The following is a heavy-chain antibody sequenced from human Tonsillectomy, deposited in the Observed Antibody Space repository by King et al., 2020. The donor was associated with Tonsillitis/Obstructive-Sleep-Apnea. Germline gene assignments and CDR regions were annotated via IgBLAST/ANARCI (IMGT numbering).Heavy chain of an antibody. CDR3: SRGDSSIYYRDYYYYMDG. CDR2: IIPILDIA. Sequence: QLVQSGAEVKKPGSSVKVSCKASGGTFSSYGFSWVRQAPGQGLEWMGRIIPILDIANYAQKFQGRVTITADKSTSTAYMDLRNLRSEDTAVYYCSRGDSSIYYRDYYYYMDGWGKGTTVTVSS. J-gene: IGHJ6*03. CDR1: GGTFSSYG. D-gene: IGHD3-22*01. V-gene: IGHV1-69*09.